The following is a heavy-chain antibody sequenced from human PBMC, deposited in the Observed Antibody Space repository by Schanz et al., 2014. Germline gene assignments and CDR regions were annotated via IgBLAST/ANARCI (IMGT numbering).Heavy chain of an antibody. CDR1: GYTFTVYY. Sequence: QVRLVQSGAELKMPGASVKVSCKASGYTFTVYYMHWVRQAPGQGLEWLGWINPNSGATSSAQKFQGRVTMTRDTSSSTVYMQLSSLTSDDTAIYYCARVTTGYDSWGQGTLVTVSS. D-gene: IGHD5-12*01. V-gene: IGHV1-2*02. J-gene: IGHJ4*02. CDR3: ARVTTGYDS. CDR2: INPNSGAT.